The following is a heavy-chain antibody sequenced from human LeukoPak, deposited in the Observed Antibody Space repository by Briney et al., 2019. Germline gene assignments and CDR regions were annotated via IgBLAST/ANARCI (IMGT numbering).Heavy chain of an antibody. CDR2: ISSLSGTI. Sequence: GGSLRLSCAASGFTFSSYSMNWVRQAPGKGLEWVSYISSLSGTIYYADSVKGRFTISRDNAKNSLYLQMDSLRAEDTAVYYCAKTGSSRFDYWGQGTLVTVSS. CDR1: GFTFSSYS. J-gene: IGHJ4*02. CDR3: AKTGSSRFDY. V-gene: IGHV3-48*01. D-gene: IGHD1-26*01.